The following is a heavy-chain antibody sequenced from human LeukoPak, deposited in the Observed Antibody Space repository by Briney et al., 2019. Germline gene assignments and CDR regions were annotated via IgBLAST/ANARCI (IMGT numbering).Heavy chain of an antibody. V-gene: IGHV3-33*01. CDR2: IWSDGSNT. CDR1: GFTFSTYG. CDR3: ARDYYYDSSGYWDYYFDY. D-gene: IGHD3-22*01. Sequence: GGSLRLSCAASGFTFSTYGMHWVRQAPGKRLEWVAVIWSDGSNTYYADSVKGRFTISRDNSKNTLYLEMNSLRAEDTAVYYCARDYYYDSSGYWDYYFDYWGQGTLVSVSS. J-gene: IGHJ4*02.